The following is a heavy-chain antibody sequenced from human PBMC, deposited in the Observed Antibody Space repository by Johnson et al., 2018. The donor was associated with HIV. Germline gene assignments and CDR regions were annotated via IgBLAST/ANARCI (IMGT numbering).Heavy chain of an antibody. D-gene: IGHD2-2*01. CDR1: GFTFSSYW. Sequence: VQLVESGGGLVQPGGSLRLSCAASGFTFSSYWMSWVRQAPGKGLEWVANIKQDGSNKYYADSVTGRFTIYRDNSKNTLYLQMNSLRTEDTAVYYCAKLIEYHEDGWDAFDLWGQGTMVTVSS. CDR3: AKLIEYHEDGWDAFDL. J-gene: IGHJ3*01. CDR2: IKQDGSNK. V-gene: IGHV3-7*01.